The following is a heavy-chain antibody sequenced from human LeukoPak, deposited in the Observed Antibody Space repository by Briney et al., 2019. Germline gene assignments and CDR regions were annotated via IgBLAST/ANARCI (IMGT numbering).Heavy chain of an antibody. CDR3: AREKRGGYYPGY. Sequence: PGGSLRLSCAASGFTFSSYAMHWVRQAPGKGLEWAASITYDGGTENYADSVKGRFTISRDNSKNTLYLEMNSLEPEDTAIYYCAREKRGGYYPGYWGQGTLVTVSS. V-gene: IGHV3-30-3*01. J-gene: IGHJ4*02. D-gene: IGHD3-3*01. CDR2: ITYDGGTE. CDR1: GFTFSSYA.